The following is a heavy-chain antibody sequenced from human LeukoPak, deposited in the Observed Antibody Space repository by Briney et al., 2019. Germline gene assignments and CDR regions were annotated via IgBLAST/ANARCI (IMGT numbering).Heavy chain of an antibody. D-gene: IGHD2-2*01. V-gene: IGHV1-8*01. CDR3: ARGYCSSTSCRYYYYGMDV. CDR1: GYTFTSYD. Sequence: ASVKVSCKASGYTFTSYDINWVRQATGQGLEWMGWMNPNSGNTGCAQKFQGRVTMTRNTSISTAYMELSSLRSEDTAVYYCARGYCSSTSCRYYYYGMDVWGQGTTVTVSS. CDR2: MNPNSGNT. J-gene: IGHJ6*02.